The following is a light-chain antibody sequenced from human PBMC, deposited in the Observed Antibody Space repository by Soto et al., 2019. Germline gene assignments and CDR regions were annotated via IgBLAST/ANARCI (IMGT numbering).Light chain of an antibody. CDR1: SSDVGGYNY. V-gene: IGLV2-14*01. CDR3: CSYTTSNTRQIV. CDR2: DVS. Sequence: QSALTQPASVSWSPGQSITIPCTGTSSDVGGYNYVSWYQQHPGKAPKFMSYDVSNRPSGVSNRFSGSKSGNTASLTISGLQAEDEADYYCCSYTTSNTRQIVFGTGTKVTVL. J-gene: IGLJ1*01.